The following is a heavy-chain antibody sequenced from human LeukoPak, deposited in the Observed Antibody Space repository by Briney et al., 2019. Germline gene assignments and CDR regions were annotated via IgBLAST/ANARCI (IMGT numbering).Heavy chain of an antibody. D-gene: IGHD5-24*01. CDR3: VRSRDGYLTAFDA. CDR2: IYYRSKWYN. Sequence: SQTLSLTCAISGDSVSSNNAAWNWIRQSPSRGLEWLVRIYYRSKWYNDYAVSVKSRITINADTSKNQFSLHLNSVTPEDTAVYYGVRSRDGYLTAFDAWSQGTLVTVSS. V-gene: IGHV6-1*01. J-gene: IGHJ5*02. CDR1: GDSVSSNNAA.